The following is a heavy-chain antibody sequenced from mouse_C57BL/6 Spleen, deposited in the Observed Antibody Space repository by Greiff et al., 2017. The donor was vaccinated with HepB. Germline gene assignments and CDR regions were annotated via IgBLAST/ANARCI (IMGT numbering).Heavy chain of an antibody. J-gene: IGHJ1*03. CDR2: ISYDGSN. CDR3: ARARVATDWYVDV. D-gene: IGHD1-1*01. Sequence: VQLKESGPGLVKPSQSLSLTCSVSGFSITSGYFWYWIRQSPGNQLEWGGYISYDGSNNYNPTLKNLITITRNTYKNQFFLKLNSMTPEDTATYYCARARVATDWYVDVWGTGTTVTVSS. V-gene: IGHV3-6*01. CDR1: GFSITSGYF.